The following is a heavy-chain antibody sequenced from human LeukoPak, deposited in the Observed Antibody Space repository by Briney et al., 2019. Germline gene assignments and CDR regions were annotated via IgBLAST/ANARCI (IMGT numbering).Heavy chain of an antibody. Sequence: PSETLSLTCTVSGGSISSHYCSWIRQPPGKGLEWIGYIYFSGSTNYNASLKSRVTISLDTSKNQFSLKLSSVTAADTAVYYCARGSGPVAATNWGQGTLVTVSS. V-gene: IGHV4-59*11. CDR3: ARGSGPVAATN. J-gene: IGHJ4*02. CDR1: GGSISSHY. D-gene: IGHD6-19*01. CDR2: IYFSGST.